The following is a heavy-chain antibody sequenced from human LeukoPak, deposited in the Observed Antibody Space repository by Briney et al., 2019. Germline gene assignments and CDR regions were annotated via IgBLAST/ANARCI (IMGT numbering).Heavy chain of an antibody. CDR3: ARDEHIVVVTATPGYFQH. Sequence: GGSLRLSCAASGFTFSSYAMHWVRQAPGKGLEWVAVISYDGSNKYYADSVKGRFTISRDNSKNTLYLQMNSLRAEDTAVYYCARDEHIVVVTATPGYFQHWGQGTLVTVSS. CDR1: GFTFSSYA. CDR2: ISYDGSNK. J-gene: IGHJ1*01. V-gene: IGHV3-30*04. D-gene: IGHD2-21*02.